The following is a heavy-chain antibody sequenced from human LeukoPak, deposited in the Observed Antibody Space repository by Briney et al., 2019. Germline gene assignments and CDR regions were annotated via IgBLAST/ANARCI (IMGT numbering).Heavy chain of an antibody. J-gene: IGHJ4*02. CDR1: GFTFSNYA. CDR3: AKVHSSGFHSLDY. CDR2: ITGSGGST. V-gene: IGHV3-23*01. Sequence: GGSLRLSCAASGFTFSNYAMSWVRQAPGKGPEWVSVITGSGGSTYYADSVKGRSTISRDNFRDTLDLQMNSLRAEDTAVYYCAKVHSSGFHSLDYWGQGTLVTVSS. D-gene: IGHD3-22*01.